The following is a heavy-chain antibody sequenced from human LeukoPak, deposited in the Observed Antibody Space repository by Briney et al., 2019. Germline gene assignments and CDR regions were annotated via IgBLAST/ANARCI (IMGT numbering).Heavy chain of an antibody. V-gene: IGHV3-21*01. CDR3: ARSDCISCYTGY. J-gene: IGHJ4*02. CDR2: ITSSSNYI. Sequence: GGSLRLSCAASGFTFSSYTMNWVRQAPGKGLEWVSSITSSSNYIYYADSVKGRFTISRDNAKNSLYLQMNSLRAEDTAVHYCARSDCISCYTGYWGQGTLVTVSS. CDR1: GFTFSSYT. D-gene: IGHD2-2*02.